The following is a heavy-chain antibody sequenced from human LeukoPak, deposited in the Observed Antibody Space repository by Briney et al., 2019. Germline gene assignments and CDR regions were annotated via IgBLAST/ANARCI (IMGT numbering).Heavy chain of an antibody. Sequence: GRSLRLSCAASGFTFSSYGMHWVRQAPGKGLEWVAVIWYDGSNKYYADSVNGRFTISRDNSKNTLYLQMNSLRAEDTAVYYCAKTAVAGEDGGRRNYFDYWGQGTLVTVSS. J-gene: IGHJ4*02. D-gene: IGHD6-19*01. CDR1: GFTFSSYG. CDR2: IWYDGSNK. CDR3: AKTAVAGEDGGRRNYFDY. V-gene: IGHV3-33*06.